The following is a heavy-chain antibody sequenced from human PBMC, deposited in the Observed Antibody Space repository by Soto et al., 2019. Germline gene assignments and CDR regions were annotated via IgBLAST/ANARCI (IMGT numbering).Heavy chain of an antibody. CDR1: GGSVSGYS. CDR3: ARQNVVSRSSSWHRGLLYDYYGLDI. Sequence: QVQLQQWGAGLLKPSETLSLTCAVYGGSVSGYSWNWIRQPPGKGLEWIGEITHSGRANYNPSLESRVTISVDTSQNQISLRLSSVTAADTAIYYCARQNVVSRSSSWHRGLLYDYYGLDIWGQGTTVTVSS. J-gene: IGHJ6*02. V-gene: IGHV4-34*01. CDR2: ITHSGRA. D-gene: IGHD6-13*01.